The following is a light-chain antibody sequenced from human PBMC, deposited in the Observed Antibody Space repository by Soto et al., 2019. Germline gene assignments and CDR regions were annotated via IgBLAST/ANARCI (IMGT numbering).Light chain of an antibody. CDR2: EVS. CDR1: NSDLGNYKY. V-gene: IGLV2-14*01. Sequence: QSALTQPASVSGSPGQSVTIPCTGTNSDLGNYKYVSWYQQHPGKAPKLMIYEVSNRPSGISNRFSGSKSGNTASLTLSGLQAEDEADYYCSSYTSSSTLVFGGGTKLTV. CDR3: SSYTSSSTLV. J-gene: IGLJ2*01.